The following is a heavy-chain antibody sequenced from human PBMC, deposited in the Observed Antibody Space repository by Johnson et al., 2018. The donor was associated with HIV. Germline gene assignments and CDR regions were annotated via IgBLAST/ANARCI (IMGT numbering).Heavy chain of an antibody. D-gene: IGHD5-18*01. CDR2: INWNGGST. V-gene: IGHV3-20*04. CDR1: GFTFDDYG. CDR3: AKVDTAMVNAFDI. Sequence: VQLVESGGGVVRPGGSLRLSCAASGFTFDDYGMSWVRQAPGKGLEWVSGINWNGGSTGYADSVKGRFPISRDNSKNTLYLQMNSLRAEDTAVYYCAKVDTAMVNAFDIWGQGTMVTVSS. J-gene: IGHJ3*02.